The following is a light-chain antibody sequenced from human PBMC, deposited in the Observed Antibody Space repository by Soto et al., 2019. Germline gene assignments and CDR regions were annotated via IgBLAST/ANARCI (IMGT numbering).Light chain of an antibody. CDR1: QRVLYSSNNKNY. V-gene: IGKV4-1*01. CDR3: QQYFRPWT. CDR2: WAS. Sequence: DIVMTQSPDSLAVSLGERATINCKSSQRVLYSSNNKNYLAWYQQTPGQTPKLLIYWASTRESGVPDRFSGSGSGTDFTLTISSLQAEDVAVYYCQQYFRPWTFGQGTKVEIK. J-gene: IGKJ1*01.